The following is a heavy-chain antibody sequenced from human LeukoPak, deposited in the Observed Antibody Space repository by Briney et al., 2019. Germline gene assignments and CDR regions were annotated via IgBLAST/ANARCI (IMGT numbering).Heavy chain of an antibody. Sequence: ASVKASCKASGYTFTGYYMHWVRQAPGQGLEWMGWINPNSGGTNYAQKFQGRVTMTRDTSISTAYMELSRLRSDDTAVYYCATLGYDSSGSDGHWGQGTLVTVFS. CDR3: ATLGYDSSGSDGH. CDR2: INPNSGGT. V-gene: IGHV1-2*02. J-gene: IGHJ4*02. D-gene: IGHD3-22*01. CDR1: GYTFTGYY.